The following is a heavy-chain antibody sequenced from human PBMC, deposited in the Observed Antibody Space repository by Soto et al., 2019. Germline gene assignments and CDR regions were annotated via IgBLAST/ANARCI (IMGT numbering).Heavy chain of an antibody. V-gene: IGHV4-30-4*01. CDR3: ARGRYCLTGRCFPNWFDS. J-gene: IGHJ5*01. D-gene: IGHD2-15*01. CDR2: IYKSATT. Sequence: SETLSLTCSVSGDSISTVDYFWAWIRQPPGQALEYIGYIYKSATTYYNPSFEGRVAISLGTSKSHFSLNVTSVTAADTAVYFCARGRYCLTGRCFPNWFDSWGQGTLVTVSS. CDR1: GDSISTVDYF.